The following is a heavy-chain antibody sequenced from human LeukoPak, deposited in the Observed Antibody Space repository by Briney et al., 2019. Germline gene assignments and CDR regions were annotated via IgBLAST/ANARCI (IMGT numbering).Heavy chain of an antibody. CDR2: IYYSGST. Sequence: SETLSLTCAVSGGSISSGGYSWSWIRQSPGKGLEWIGCIYYSGSTYYNPSLKSRVTILADTSNNHFSLKLSSVTAADTAVYYCAKSSGSLFDPWGQGTLVTVSS. D-gene: IGHD3-10*01. J-gene: IGHJ5*02. CDR3: AKSSGSLFDP. CDR1: GGSISSGGYS. V-gene: IGHV4-30-4*07.